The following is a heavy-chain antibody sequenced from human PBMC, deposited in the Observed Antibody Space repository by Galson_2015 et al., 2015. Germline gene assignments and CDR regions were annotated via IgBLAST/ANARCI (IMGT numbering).Heavy chain of an antibody. CDR1: GFTLSSCA. J-gene: IGHJ4*02. CDR2: ISGSSDKI. D-gene: IGHD2-15*01. CDR3: AKASGGGCYSRSDY. V-gene: IGHV3-23*01. Sequence: SLRLSCAASGFTLSSCAMNWVRQAPGKGLEWVSSISGSSDKIYYAGSVKGRFTISRDNSKNTLYLQMNSLKVEDTAIYYCAKASGGGCYSRSDYWGQGILVAASS.